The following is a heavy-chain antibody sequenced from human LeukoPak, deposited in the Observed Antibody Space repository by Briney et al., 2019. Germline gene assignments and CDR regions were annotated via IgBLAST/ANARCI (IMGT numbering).Heavy chain of an antibody. CDR1: EFTVSVNY. J-gene: IGHJ4*02. CDR2: IYSSGGT. V-gene: IGHV3-66*01. Sequence: GGSLRLSCAASEFTVSVNYMSWVRQAPGKGLEWVSFIYSSGGTYYADSVKGRFTISRDSSKNILHLQMNTLRAEDTAVYYCARGPLRIVVAIYLIDYWGQGTLVTVSS. D-gene: IGHD3-22*01. CDR3: ARGPLRIVVAIYLIDY.